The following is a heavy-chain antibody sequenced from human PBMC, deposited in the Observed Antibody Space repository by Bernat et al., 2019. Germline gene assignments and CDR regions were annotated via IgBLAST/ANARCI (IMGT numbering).Heavy chain of an antibody. V-gene: IGHV4-31*03. CDR2: IYYSGST. CDR3: ARHPAVNERGYDFWSGYSSYYYYGMDV. CDR1: GGSISSGGYY. J-gene: IGHJ6*02. D-gene: IGHD3-3*01. Sequence: QVQLQESGPGLVKPSQTLSLTCTVSGGSISSGGYYWSWIRQHPGKGLEWIGYIYYSGSTYYNPSLKSRVTISVDKSKNQFSLKLSSVTAADTAVYYCARHPAVNERGYDFWSGYSSYYYYGMDVWGQGTTVTVSS.